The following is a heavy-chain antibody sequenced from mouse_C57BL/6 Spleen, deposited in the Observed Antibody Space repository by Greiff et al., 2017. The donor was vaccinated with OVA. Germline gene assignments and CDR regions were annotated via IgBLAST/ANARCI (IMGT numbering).Heavy chain of an antibody. CDR2: IWSGGST. CDR3: ARDYGSSYALFAY. J-gene: IGHJ3*01. V-gene: IGHV2-2*01. D-gene: IGHD1-1*01. Sequence: QVHVKQSGPGLVQPSQSLSITCTVSGFSLTSYGVHWVRQSPGKGLEWLGVIWSGGSTDYNAAFISRLSISKDNSKSQVFFKMNSLQADDTAIYYCARDYGSSYALFAYWGQGTLVTVSA. CDR1: GFSLTSYG.